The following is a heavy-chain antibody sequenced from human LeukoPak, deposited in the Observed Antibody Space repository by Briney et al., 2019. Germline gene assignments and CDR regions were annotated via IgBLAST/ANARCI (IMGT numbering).Heavy chain of an antibody. CDR3: ARDVVVAATPFDY. Sequence: PSDTLSLTCTVSGGSISSSSYCCGWIRQPPGKGLEWIGSIYYSESTYYNPSLKSRVTISVDTSKNQFSLKLSSVTAADTAVYYCARDVVVAATPFDYWGQGALVIVSS. V-gene: IGHV4-39*07. D-gene: IGHD2-15*01. CDR1: GGSISSSSYC. CDR2: IYYSEST. J-gene: IGHJ4*02.